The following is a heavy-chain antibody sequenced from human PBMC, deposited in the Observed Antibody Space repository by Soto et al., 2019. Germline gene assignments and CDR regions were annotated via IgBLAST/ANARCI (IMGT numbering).Heavy chain of an antibody. J-gene: IGHJ4*02. V-gene: IGHV3-48*02. CDR1: GFTFTRYS. CDR2: ISSSSSLI. D-gene: IGHD5-18*01. Sequence: PGGSLRLSCAASGFTFTRYSMNWVRQAPGKGLEWVSYISSSSSLIYYADSVEGRFTVSRDNAKNSLYLQMNSLRDEDTAVYYCATRSNTFDKWGQGTLVTVSS. CDR3: ATRSNTFDK.